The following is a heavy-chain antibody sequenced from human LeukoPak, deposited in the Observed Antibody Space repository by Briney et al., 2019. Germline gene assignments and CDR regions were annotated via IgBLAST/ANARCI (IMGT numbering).Heavy chain of an antibody. J-gene: IGHJ1*01. Sequence: GGSLRLSCAASGFTFSSYAMSWVRQAPGKGLEWVSAISGSGGSTYYADSVKGRFTISRDNSKNTLYLQMNSLRAEDTAVYYCAKPTSGWYGHQYFQHWGQGTLVTVSS. D-gene: IGHD6-19*01. CDR2: ISGSGGST. CDR1: GFTFSSYA. CDR3: AKPTSGWYGHQYFQH. V-gene: IGHV3-23*01.